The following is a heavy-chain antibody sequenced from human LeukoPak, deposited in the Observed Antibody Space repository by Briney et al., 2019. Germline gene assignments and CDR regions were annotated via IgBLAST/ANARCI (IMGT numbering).Heavy chain of an antibody. CDR3: ARHDSSGNRRDY. V-gene: IGHV3-48*02. Sequence: TGGSLRLSCAASGFTSSSYSMNWVRQAPGKGLEWVSYISSGSNIIYYADSVKGRFTISRDNAKNSLCLQMNSLRDEDTAVYYCARHDSSGNRRDYWGQGTLVTVSS. D-gene: IGHD3-22*01. J-gene: IGHJ4*02. CDR2: ISSGSNII. CDR1: GFTSSSYS.